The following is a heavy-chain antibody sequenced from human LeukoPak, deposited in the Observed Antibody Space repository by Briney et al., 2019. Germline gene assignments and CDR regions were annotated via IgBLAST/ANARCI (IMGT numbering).Heavy chain of an antibody. J-gene: IGHJ4*02. CDR1: GFTFSSYT. CDR3: AKDGGLWVSAHWGDS. V-gene: IGHV3-23*01. D-gene: IGHD7-27*01. Sequence: GGSLRLSCIASGFTFSSYTMTWVRQAPGKGLKWVSTITTGDGNTYYADSVKGRFTVSRDDSKNTLYLQMNSLRAEDTAVYYCAKDGGLWVSAHWGDSWGRGTLVTVSS. CDR2: ITTGDGNT.